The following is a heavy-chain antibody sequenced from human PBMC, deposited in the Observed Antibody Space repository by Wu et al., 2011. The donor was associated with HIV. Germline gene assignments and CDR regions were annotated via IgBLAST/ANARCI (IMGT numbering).Heavy chain of an antibody. V-gene: IGHV1-2*02. CDR1: GYTFIDYY. D-gene: IGHD1-14*01. CDR3: AKTDSPNTLATNGLVY. CDR2: ISPKSGGT. J-gene: IGHJ4*02. Sequence: QVQLVQSGAEVKEPGASVKVSCKASGYTFIDYYMHWVRQAPGQGLEWMGWISPKSGGTNYVQKFRGRVTMTRDTSINTAYMELSRLTSDDTAIYYXAKTDSPNTLATNGLVYWGQGNPGHRLL.